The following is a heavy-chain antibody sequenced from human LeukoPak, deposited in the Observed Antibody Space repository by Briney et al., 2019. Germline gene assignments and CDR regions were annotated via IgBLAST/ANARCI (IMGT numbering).Heavy chain of an antibody. J-gene: IGHJ3*02. CDR1: GGSISSGGYY. D-gene: IGHD2-2*02. CDR3: ARHYIDAFDI. Sequence: SQTLSLTCTVSGGSISSGGYYWSWIRQHPGKGLEWIGYIYYSGSTYYNPSLKSRVTISVDTSKNQFSLKLSSVTAADTAVYYCARHYIDAFDIWGQGTMITVSS. V-gene: IGHV4-31*03. CDR2: IYYSGST.